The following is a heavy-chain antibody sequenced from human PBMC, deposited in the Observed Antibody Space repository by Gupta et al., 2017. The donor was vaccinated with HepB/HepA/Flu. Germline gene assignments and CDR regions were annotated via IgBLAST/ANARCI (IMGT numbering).Heavy chain of an antibody. Sequence: QVQLQQWGAGLLKPSETLSLTCAVYGGSFSGYYWSWIRQPPGKGLEWIGEINHSGSTNYNPSLKSRVTISVDTSKNQFSLKLSSVTAADTAVYYCARGPIVVVEYYYYYYGMDVWGQGTTVTVSS. CDR1: GGSFSGYY. CDR2: INHSGST. V-gene: IGHV4-34*01. D-gene: IGHD2-15*01. J-gene: IGHJ6*02. CDR3: ARGPIVVVEYYYYYYGMDV.